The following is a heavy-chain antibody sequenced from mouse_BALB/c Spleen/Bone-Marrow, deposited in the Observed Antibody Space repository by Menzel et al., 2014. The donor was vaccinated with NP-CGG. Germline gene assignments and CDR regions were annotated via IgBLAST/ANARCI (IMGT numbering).Heavy chain of an antibody. CDR1: GYTFTDYA. D-gene: IGHD1-3*01. J-gene: IGHJ1*01. CDR3: ARRTNLQGDFDV. CDR2: ISTYSGNT. Sequence: QVQLQHSGPELVRPGVSVKISYKGSGYTFTDYAMHWVKQSHAKSLEWIGVISTYSGNTNYNQKFKGKATMTVDKSSSTAYMELARLTSEDSAIYYCARRTNLQGDFDVWGAGTTVTVSS. V-gene: IGHV1-67*01.